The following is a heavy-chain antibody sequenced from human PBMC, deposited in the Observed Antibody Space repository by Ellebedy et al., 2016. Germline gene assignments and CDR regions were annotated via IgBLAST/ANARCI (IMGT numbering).Heavy chain of an antibody. Sequence: ASVKVSCXASGYTFTSYGISWVRQAPGQGLEWMGWISAYNGNTNYAQKLQGRVTMTTDTSTSTAYMELRSLRSDDTAVYYCARVMVQQLVFKYYYYGMDVWGQGTTVTVSS. CDR2: ISAYNGNT. D-gene: IGHD6-13*01. J-gene: IGHJ6*02. CDR1: GYTFTSYG. CDR3: ARVMVQQLVFKYYYYGMDV. V-gene: IGHV1-18*01.